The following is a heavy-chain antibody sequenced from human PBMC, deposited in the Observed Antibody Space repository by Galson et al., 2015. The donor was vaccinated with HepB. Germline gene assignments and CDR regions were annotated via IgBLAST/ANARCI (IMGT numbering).Heavy chain of an antibody. CDR3: ARNDTMVRGRPFDS. CDR1: GGPISDTTSY. V-gene: IGHV4-39*01. D-gene: IGHD3-10*01. J-gene: IGHJ5*01. CDR2: IYNSVST. Sequence: ETLSLTCLVSGGPISDTTSYWAWIRQAPGKGLEWIGSIYNSVSTHYNPSLRSRVAMSVDTSKNQFSLNLMSVTAADTAVYYCARNDTMVRGRPFDSWGQGTQVTVSS.